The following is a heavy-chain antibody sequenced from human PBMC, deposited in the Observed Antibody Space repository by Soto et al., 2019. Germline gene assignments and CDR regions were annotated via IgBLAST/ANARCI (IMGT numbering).Heavy chain of an antibody. V-gene: IGHV1-18*01. CDR3: ARVDATGTKDYYCYGMDV. CDR2: ISAYNGNT. Sequence: ASVKVSCKASGYTFTSYGISWVRQAPGQGLEWMGWISAYNGNTNYAQKLQGRVTMTTDTSTSTAYMELRSLRSDDTAVYYCARVDATGTKDYYCYGMDVWGQGTTVTVSS. D-gene: IGHD1-1*01. J-gene: IGHJ6*02. CDR1: GYTFTSYG.